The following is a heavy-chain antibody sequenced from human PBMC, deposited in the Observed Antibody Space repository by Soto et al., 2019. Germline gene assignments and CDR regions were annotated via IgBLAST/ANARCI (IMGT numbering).Heavy chain of an antibody. J-gene: IGHJ6*02. D-gene: IGHD2-2*01. CDR2: INPKSGGT. CDR3: ARVGDVVVPAVLYYYYGMDV. V-gene: IGHV1-2*02. CDR1: GYTFTGYY. Sequence: GASVKVSCKASGYTFTGYYMHWVRQAPGQGLEWMGWINPKSGGTNYAQKFQGRVTMTRDTSISTAYMELSRLRSDDTAVYYCARVGDVVVPAVLYYYYGMDVWGQGTTVTVSS.